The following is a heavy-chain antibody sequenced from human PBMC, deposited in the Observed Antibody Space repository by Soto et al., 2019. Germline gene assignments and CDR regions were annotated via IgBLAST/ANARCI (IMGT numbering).Heavy chain of an antibody. CDR2: ISSSSSYI. Sequence: GGSLRLSCAASGFTFSSYSMNWVRQAPGKGLEWVSSISSSSSYIYYADSVKGRFTIARDNAKNSLYLHMNSLRAEDTAVYFFARDTDPFIWSGYYYYYGMDVWGQGTTVTVSS. CDR3: ARDTDPFIWSGYYYYYGMDV. D-gene: IGHD3-3*01. V-gene: IGHV3-21*04. J-gene: IGHJ6*02. CDR1: GFTFSSYS.